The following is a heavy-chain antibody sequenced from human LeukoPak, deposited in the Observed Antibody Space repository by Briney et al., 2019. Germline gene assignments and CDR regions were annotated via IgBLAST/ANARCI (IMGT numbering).Heavy chain of an antibody. D-gene: IGHD5-12*01. V-gene: IGHV3-21*01. CDR2: ISSSSSYI. J-gene: IGHJ3*02. Sequence: PGGSLRLSCATSGFTFSSYAMSWVRQAPGKGLEWVSSISSSSSYIYYADSVKGRFTISRDNAKNSLYLQMNSLRAEDTAVYYCARVGYSGYVRDAFDIWGQGTWSPSLQ. CDR1: GFTFSSYA. CDR3: ARVGYSGYVRDAFDI.